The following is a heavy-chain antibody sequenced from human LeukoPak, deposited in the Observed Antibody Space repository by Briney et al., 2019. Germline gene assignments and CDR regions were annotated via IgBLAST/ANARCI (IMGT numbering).Heavy chain of an antibody. CDR2: INHSGST. D-gene: IGHD2-2*01. Sequence: PSETLSLTCAVYGGSFSGYYWSWIRQPPGKGLEWIGEINHSGSTNYNPSLKSRVTISVDTSKNQFSLKLSSVTAADTAVYYCAGRARTYCSSTSCYRSLYYYYYMDVWGKGTTVTISS. V-gene: IGHV4-34*01. J-gene: IGHJ6*03. CDR1: GGSFSGYY. CDR3: AGRARTYCSSTSCYRSLYYYYYMDV.